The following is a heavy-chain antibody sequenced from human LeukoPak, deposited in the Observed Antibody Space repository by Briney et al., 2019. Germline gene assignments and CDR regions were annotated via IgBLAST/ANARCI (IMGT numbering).Heavy chain of an antibody. J-gene: IGHJ5*02. V-gene: IGHV5-10-1*01. CDR3: ARSIAVADSWFDP. Sequence: GESLKISCEGSGYSFTSYWISWVRQMPGKGLEWMGRIDPSDSYTNYSPSFQGHVTISADKSISTAYLQWSSLKASDTAMYYCARSIAVADSWFDPWGQGTLVTVSS. CDR1: GYSFTSYW. CDR2: IDPSDSYT. D-gene: IGHD6-19*01.